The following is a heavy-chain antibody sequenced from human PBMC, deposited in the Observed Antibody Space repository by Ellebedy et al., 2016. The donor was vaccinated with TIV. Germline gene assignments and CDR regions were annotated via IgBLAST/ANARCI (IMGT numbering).Heavy chain of an antibody. J-gene: IGHJ4*02. CDR1: GLTFRSYV. V-gene: IGHV3-30-3*01. CDR3: AREHLYGDYSFDY. Sequence: GESLKISCSVSGLTFRSYVFHWVRQAPGKGLEWVAVMSYDGGDKYYAESVRGRFTISRDNSKSTLSLQMNSLRPEDTAMYYCAREHLYGDYSFDYWGQGTLVTVSS. CDR2: MSYDGGDK. D-gene: IGHD4-17*01.